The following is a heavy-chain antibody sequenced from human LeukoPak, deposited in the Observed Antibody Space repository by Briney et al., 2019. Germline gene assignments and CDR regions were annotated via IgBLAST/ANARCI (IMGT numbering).Heavy chain of an antibody. Sequence: PGGSLRLSCAASGFTFSNALMNWVRQAPGKGLECVGRIKSRTDGGTTEYAAPVKGRFTISRDDSENTLYLQMNSLTTEDTAVYFCTTRNNNFNSHYWGQGTLVTVS. CDR2: IKSRTDGGTT. CDR1: GFTFSNAL. V-gene: IGHV3-15*01. D-gene: IGHD4-11*01. J-gene: IGHJ4*02. CDR3: TTRNNNFNSHY.